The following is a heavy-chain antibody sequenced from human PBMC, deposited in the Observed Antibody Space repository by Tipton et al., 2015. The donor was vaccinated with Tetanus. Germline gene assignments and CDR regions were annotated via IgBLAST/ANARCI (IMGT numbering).Heavy chain of an antibody. Sequence: TLSLTCTVSGGSLSRGGYYWTWIRQHPGKGLEWIGYIYFSGSTYYNPSLKSRVTISVDTSKNQFSLRLNSVTAADTAVYYCARDQARGARGWNYLDSWGQGTLVTVSS. CDR2: IYFSGST. V-gene: IGHV4-31*03. D-gene: IGHD6-6*01. CDR1: GGSLSRGGYY. CDR3: ARDQARGARGWNYLDS. J-gene: IGHJ4*02.